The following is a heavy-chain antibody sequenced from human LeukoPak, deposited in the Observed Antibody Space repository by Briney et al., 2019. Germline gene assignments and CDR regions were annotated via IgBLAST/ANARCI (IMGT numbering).Heavy chain of an antibody. D-gene: IGHD3-10*01. V-gene: IGHV5-10-1*01. Sequence: GESLKISCKGSGYSFTSYWISWVRKMPGKGLEWMGRIDPSDSYTNYSPSFQGHVTISADKSISTAYLQWSSLKASDTAVYYCARHPRGVRNWFDPWGQGTLVTVSS. CDR3: ARHPRGVRNWFDP. CDR2: IDPSDSYT. J-gene: IGHJ5*02. CDR1: GYSFTSYW.